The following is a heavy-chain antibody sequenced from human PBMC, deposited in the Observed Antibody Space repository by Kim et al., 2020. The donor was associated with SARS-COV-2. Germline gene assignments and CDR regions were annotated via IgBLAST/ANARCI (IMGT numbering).Heavy chain of an antibody. V-gene: IGHV3-11*03. CDR2: ISSSSSYT. D-gene: IGHD4-17*01. J-gene: IGHJ1*01. CDR1: GFTFSDYY. CDR3: ARYVPGGYGGNSEYFQH. Sequence: GGSLRLSCAASGFTFSDYYMSWIRQAPGKGLEWVSYISSSSSYTNYADSVKGRFTISRDNAKNSLYLQMNSLRAEDTAVYYCARYVPGGYGGNSEYFQHWGQGTLVTVSS.